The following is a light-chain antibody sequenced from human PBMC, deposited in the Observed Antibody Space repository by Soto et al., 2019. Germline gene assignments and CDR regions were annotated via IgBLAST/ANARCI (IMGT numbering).Light chain of an antibody. V-gene: IGLV1-47*01. CDR1: SSNIGSNY. J-gene: IGLJ3*02. CDR2: RNN. CDR3: AAWDDSLSGWV. Sequence: QAVLTQQPSASGTPGQRVTISCSGSSSNIGSNYVYWYQQLPGTAPKLLIYRNNQRPSGVPDRFSGSKSGTSASLAISGLRSEYEADYYCAAWDDSLSGWVFGGGTKLAVL.